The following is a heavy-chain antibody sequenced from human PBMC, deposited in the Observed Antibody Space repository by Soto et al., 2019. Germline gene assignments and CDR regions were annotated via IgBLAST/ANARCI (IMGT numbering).Heavy chain of an antibody. CDR1: GFTFTTYT. D-gene: IGHD3-9*01. Sequence: EVQMLESGGHLVQPGGSLRLSCAASGFTFTTYTMNWVRQAPGKGLEWVSAINGGQGRTYYADSAKGRFTISRDNSKNMLFLQMNSLRAEDTAVYYCAKDRHPDGIWTVDHWGQGTPVTVSS. CDR3: AKDRHPDGIWTVDH. J-gene: IGHJ4*02. V-gene: IGHV3-23*01. CDR2: INGGQGRT.